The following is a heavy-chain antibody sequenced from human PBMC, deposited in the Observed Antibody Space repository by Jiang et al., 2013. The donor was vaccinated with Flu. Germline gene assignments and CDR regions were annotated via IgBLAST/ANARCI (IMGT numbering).Heavy chain of an antibody. CDR1: GDFVSSKIAT. Sequence: VKPSQTLSLTCVISGDFVSSKIATWNWIRQSPSRGLEWLGRTYYRSKWYNDYAVSVRSRISINPDTSRDQFSLHLNSVTPEDTAVYFCARGGYHEGTIFDYWAQGTLVIVSS. V-gene: IGHV6-1*01. CDR3: ARGGYHEGTIFDY. D-gene: IGHD5-18*01. CDR2: TYYRSKWYN. J-gene: IGHJ4*02.